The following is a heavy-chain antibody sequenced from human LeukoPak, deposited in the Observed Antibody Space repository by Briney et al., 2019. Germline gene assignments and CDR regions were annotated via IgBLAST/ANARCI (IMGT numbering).Heavy chain of an antibody. CDR2: ITASGGPT. V-gene: IGHV3-23*01. CDR1: GFTFKTNT. CDR3: ARDRSTDAISEY. J-gene: IGHJ4*02. Sequence: GGSLRLSCARSGFTFKTNTLTWVRQAPGKRPEWLSEITASGGPTYYADSVRRRFTIPRDDSTSTLYLQMSGLRDEDTAVYYCARDRSTDAISEYWGQGTLVAVSP. D-gene: IGHD1-1*01.